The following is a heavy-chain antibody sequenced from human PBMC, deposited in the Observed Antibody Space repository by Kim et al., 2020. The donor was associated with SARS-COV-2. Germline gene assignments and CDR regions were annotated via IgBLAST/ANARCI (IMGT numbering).Heavy chain of an antibody. J-gene: IGHJ4*02. V-gene: IGHV3-23*01. CDR3: AGTVNLEY. CDR2: ISGSGGNT. CDR1: GFAFNTYA. Sequence: GGSLRLSCAASGFAFNTYALTWVRQAPGKGLEWVSSISGSGGNTYYADSVKGRFTSSRDNSKNMLYLQMNSLRAEDTAVYYCAGTVNLEYWGQGTLVTVSS. D-gene: IGHD2-8*02.